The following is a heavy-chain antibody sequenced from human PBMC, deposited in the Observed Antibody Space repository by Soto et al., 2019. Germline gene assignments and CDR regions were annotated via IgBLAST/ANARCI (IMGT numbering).Heavy chain of an antibody. D-gene: IGHD3-22*01. CDR2: ISGSGNSK. J-gene: IGHJ2*01. V-gene: IGHV3-23*01. CDR1: GFTFSNYA. Sequence: PGGSLRLSCAASGFTFSNYAMSWVRQAPGKGLEWVSAISGSGNSKYYADSVNGRLTISRDNSKNTLYLQMNSLRAEDTAVYYCAREKIVVVITGFDLWGRGTLVTVSS. CDR3: AREKIVVVITGFDL.